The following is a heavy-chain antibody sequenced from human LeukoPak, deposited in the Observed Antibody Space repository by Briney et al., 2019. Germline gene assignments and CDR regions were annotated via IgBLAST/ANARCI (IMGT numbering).Heavy chain of an antibody. Sequence: PGGSLRLSCAASGFTFSIYAMSWVRQAPGKGLEWVSSVRGSGGSTYYADSGKGRFTISRDNSKNTLYLQMNSMRAEDTAVYYCAKDPQGIAAAKGPRPYRNWFDPWGQGTLVTVSS. CDR3: AKDPQGIAAAKGPRPYRNWFDP. J-gene: IGHJ5*02. CDR2: VRGSGGST. V-gene: IGHV3-23*01. CDR1: GFTFSIYA. D-gene: IGHD6-13*01.